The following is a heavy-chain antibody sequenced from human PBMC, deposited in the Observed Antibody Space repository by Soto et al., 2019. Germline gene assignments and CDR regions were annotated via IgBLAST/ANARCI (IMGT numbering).Heavy chain of an antibody. V-gene: IGHV4-59*01. D-gene: IGHD6-19*01. CDR1: GGSISGSY. CDR2: VYYTGST. CDR3: ARSVAVPGAHIDY. Sequence: SETLSLTSSVSGGSISGSYWSWIRQSPGKGLEWLGYVYYTGSTNYSPSLRSRVSISVDTSKNEFSLRLSSVTAVDTAVYFCARSVAVPGAHIDYWGQGTQVTVSS. J-gene: IGHJ4*02.